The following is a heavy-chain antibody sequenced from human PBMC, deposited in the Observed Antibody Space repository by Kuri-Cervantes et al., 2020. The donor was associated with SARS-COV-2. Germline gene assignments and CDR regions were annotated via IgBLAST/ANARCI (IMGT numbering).Heavy chain of an antibody. J-gene: IGHJ3*02. Sequence: ASVKVSCKASGYTFTGYYMHWVRQAPGQGLEWMGWINPNSGGTNYAQEFQGRVTMTRDTSISTAYMELSRLRSDDTAVYYCAREMITFGGGALFAFDIWGQGTMVTVSS. CDR3: AREMITFGGGALFAFDI. CDR1: GYTFTGYY. D-gene: IGHD3-16*01. V-gene: IGHV1-2*02. CDR2: INPNSGGT.